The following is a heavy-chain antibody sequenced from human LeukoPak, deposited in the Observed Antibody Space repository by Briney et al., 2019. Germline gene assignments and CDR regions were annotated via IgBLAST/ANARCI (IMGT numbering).Heavy chain of an antibody. CDR1: GGSISSYY. J-gene: IGHJ4*02. CDR3: ARTSGSYFGETFDY. V-gene: IGHV4-59*01. Sequence: PSETLSLTCTVSGGSISSYYWSWIRQPPGKGLEWIGCIYYSGSTNYNPFLKSRVTISVDTSKNQFSLKLSSVTAADTAVYYCARTSGSYFGETFDYWGQGTLVTVSS. D-gene: IGHD1-26*01. CDR2: IYYSGST.